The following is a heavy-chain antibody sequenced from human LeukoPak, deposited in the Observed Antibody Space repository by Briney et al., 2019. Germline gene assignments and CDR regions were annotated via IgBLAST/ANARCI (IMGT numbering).Heavy chain of an antibody. D-gene: IGHD6-13*01. CDR2: ISGSGGST. CDR3: AIGVYSSSWYGHNNNWFDP. CDR1: GFTFSSYA. Sequence: GGSLRLSCAASGFTFSSYAMSWVRQAPGKGLEWVSAISGSGGSTYYADSVKGRFTISRDNSKNTLYLQMNSLRAEDTAVYYCAIGVYSSSWYGHNNNWFDPWGQGTLVTVSS. V-gene: IGHV3-23*01. J-gene: IGHJ5*02.